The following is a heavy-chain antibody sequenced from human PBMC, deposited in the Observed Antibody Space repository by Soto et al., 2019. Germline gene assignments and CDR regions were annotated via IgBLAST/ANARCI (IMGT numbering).Heavy chain of an antibody. D-gene: IGHD6-19*01. CDR3: ARRSSGCYFDY. J-gene: IGHJ4*02. V-gene: IGHV3-23*01. CDR1: GFTFSSYA. Sequence: EVQLLESGGGLVQPGGSLRLSCAASGFTFSSYAINWVRQAPGKGLEWVSVISGSGGSTYYADSVKGQFTISRENSKNTLYLQMNSLRAEDTAVYYCARRSSGCYFDYWGQVTLATFAS. CDR2: ISGSGGST.